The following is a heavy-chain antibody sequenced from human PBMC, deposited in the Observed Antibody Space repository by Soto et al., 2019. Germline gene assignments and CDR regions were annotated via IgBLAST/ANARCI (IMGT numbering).Heavy chain of an antibody. J-gene: IGHJ4*02. D-gene: IGHD6-13*01. CDR2: INWDGGST. CDR1: GFIFDDYT. CDR3: SKDIGYLSSWETVFDY. V-gene: IGHV3-43*01. Sequence: GGSLRLSCAASGFIFDDYTMHWVRQVPGKGLEWVSLINWDGGSTYYADSVKGRFTISRDNSKNSLYLQMNSLRTEDTALYYCSKDIGYLSSWETVFDYWGQGTLVTVSS.